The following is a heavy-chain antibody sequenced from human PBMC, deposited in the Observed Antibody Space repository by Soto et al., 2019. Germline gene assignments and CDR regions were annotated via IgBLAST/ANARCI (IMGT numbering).Heavy chain of an antibody. D-gene: IGHD2-15*01. CDR2: ISGSGGNT. Sequence: EVQVLESGGGLVQPGGSLRLSCAASGFTFSSYAMNWVRQAPGKGLEWVSTISGSGGNTYYADSEKGRFTISRDNSKNTLYLQMNSLRAEDTAVYYCARRYCSGGNYCGSFDFWGQGTLVTVSS. CDR3: ARRYCSGGNYCGSFDF. J-gene: IGHJ4*02. CDR1: GFTFSSYA. V-gene: IGHV3-23*01.